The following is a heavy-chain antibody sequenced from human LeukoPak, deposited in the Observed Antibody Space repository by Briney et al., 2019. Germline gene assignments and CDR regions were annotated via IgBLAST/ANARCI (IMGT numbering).Heavy chain of an antibody. CDR2: IYYSGNT. CDR1: GGSISSSNYY. Sequence: SETLSLTCTVSGGSISSSNYYWGWIRQPPGKGLEWIGNIYYSGNTYYSPSLKSRVTISVDTSKNQFSLKLSSVTAADTAVYYCARCQGYYYYMDVWGKGTTVTVSS. V-gene: IGHV4-39*07. J-gene: IGHJ6*03. CDR3: ARCQGYYYYMDV.